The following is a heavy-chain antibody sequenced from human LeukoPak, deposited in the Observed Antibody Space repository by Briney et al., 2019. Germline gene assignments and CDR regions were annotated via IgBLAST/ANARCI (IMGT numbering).Heavy chain of an antibody. J-gene: IGHJ4*02. CDR3: AKGGVETSNTYYYGSGSLVYFDY. CDR1: GFTFSSYA. Sequence: GGSLRLSCAASGFTFSSYAMSWVRQAPGKGLEWVSSISGSGGITYYADSVKGRFSINRDNSKNTLYLQMHSLRAEDTAVYYCAKGGVETSNTYYYGSGSLVYFDYWGQGTLVTVSS. CDR2: ISGSGGIT. V-gene: IGHV3-23*01. D-gene: IGHD3-10*01.